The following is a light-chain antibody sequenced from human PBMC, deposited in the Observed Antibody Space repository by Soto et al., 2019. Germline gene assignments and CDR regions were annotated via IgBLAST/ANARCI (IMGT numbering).Light chain of an antibody. CDR3: QQYKNWWT. CDR1: QSVTSN. J-gene: IGKJ1*01. CDR2: GAS. Sequence: EIVMTQSPATLSVSPGETVTLSCRASQSVTSNLAWYQQKPGQAPRLLIYGASTRASGIPARFSGSGSGTEFTLTMSSLQSEDFAVYYCQQYKNWWTFGQGTKVEIK. V-gene: IGKV3-15*01.